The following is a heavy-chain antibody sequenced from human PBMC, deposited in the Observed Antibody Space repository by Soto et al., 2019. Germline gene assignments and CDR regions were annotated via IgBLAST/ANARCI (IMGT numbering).Heavy chain of an antibody. CDR2: ISSTTNYI. Sequence: AGGSLRLSCAASGFTFTRYSMNWVRQAPGKGLEWVSSISSTTNYIYYGDSMKGRFTISRDNAKNSLYLEMNSLRAEDTAVYYCAREPEDFTSKFDYWGQGTLVTVSS. CDR3: AREPEDFTSKFDY. V-gene: IGHV3-21*06. J-gene: IGHJ4*02. CDR1: GFTFTRYS.